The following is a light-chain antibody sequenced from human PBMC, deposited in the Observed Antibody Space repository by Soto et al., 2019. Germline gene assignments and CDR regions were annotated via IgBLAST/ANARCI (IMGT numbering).Light chain of an antibody. CDR3: QQGFSTPMYT. V-gene: IGKV1-39*01. J-gene: IGKJ2*01. Sequence: DIQMTQSPSSLSASIGDRVTITCRASQSITTYLNWYQQKPGKAPKLLIYAASSLQSGVPSRFSGTGSGTEFTLTISSLPPEDFATYYCQQGFSTPMYTFGQGTKLEIK. CDR2: AAS. CDR1: QSITTY.